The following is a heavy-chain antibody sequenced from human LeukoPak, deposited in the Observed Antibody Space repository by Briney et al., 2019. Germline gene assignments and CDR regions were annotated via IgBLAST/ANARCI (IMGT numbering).Heavy chain of an antibody. CDR3: ARDHHRSSSWYADYYYYYMDV. V-gene: IGHV3-48*03. CDR1: GFTFSSYE. D-gene: IGHD6-13*01. J-gene: IGHJ6*03. CDR2: ISSSGSTI. Sequence: PRGSLRLSCAASGFTFSSYEMNWVRQAPGKGLEWVSYISSSGSTIYYADSVKGRFTISRDNAKNSLYLQMNSLRAEDTAVYYCARDHHRSSSWYADYYYYYMDVWGKGTTVTVSS.